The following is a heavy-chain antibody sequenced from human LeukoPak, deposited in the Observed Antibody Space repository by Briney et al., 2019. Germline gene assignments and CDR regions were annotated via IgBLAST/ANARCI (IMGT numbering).Heavy chain of an antibody. V-gene: IGHV4-59*08. CDR3: ARHPDIITMVRGVNDWFDP. Sequence: SESLTLTCTVSGGSISSYYWSWIRQPPGKGLEWIAYIYYSGSTNYNPSLKSRVTISVDTSKNQFSLKLSSVTAADTAVYYCARHPDIITMVRGVNDWFDPWGQGTLVTVSS. CDR1: GGSISSYY. CDR2: IYYSGST. J-gene: IGHJ5*02. D-gene: IGHD3-10*01.